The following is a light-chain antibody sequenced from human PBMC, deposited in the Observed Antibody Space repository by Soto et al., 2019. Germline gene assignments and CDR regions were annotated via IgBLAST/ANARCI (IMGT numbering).Light chain of an antibody. Sequence: QSALTQPASVSGSPGQSITISCTGTSNDVGGYDLVSWYQHHPGKAPKLIIYEATKRPSGVSDRFSGSKSGNTASLTISALQAEDEADYSCCSFAGGATFVFGGGTKLPS. J-gene: IGLJ2*01. CDR2: EAT. V-gene: IGLV2-23*02. CDR1: SNDVGGYDL. CDR3: CSFAGGATFV.